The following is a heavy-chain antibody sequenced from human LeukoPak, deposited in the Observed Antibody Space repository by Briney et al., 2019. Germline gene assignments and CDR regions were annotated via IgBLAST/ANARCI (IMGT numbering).Heavy chain of an antibody. CDR2: ISYDGSNK. CDR3: RLAVGGTNTFDY. D-gene: IGHD6-19*01. V-gene: IGHV3-30-3*01. Sequence: GRSLRLSCAASGFSFSSYAMHWVRQAPGKGLEWVAVISYDGSNKYYADSVKGRFTISRDNSNNTLYVQMNSLRAEDTAVYYCRLAVGGTNTFDYWGQGTVVTVSS. J-gene: IGHJ4*02. CDR1: GFSFSSYA.